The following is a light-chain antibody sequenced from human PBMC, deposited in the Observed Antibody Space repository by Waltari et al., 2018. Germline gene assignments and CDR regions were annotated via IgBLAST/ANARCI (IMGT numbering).Light chain of an antibody. J-gene: IGKJ4*01. V-gene: IGKV3-11*01. CDR3: QQRRNWPLT. CDR1: QSVNNY. CDR2: GAS. Sequence: DIVLNQSPSTLSLSPGERATLSCRASQSVNNYLAWYQQKPGQAPRLLIYGASNRATGIPARFSGSGSGTDFTLTISTLEPEDFAVYYCQQRRNWPLTFGGGTKVEIK.